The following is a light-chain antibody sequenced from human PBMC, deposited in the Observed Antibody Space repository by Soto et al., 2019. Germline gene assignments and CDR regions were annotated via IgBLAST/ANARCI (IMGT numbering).Light chain of an antibody. V-gene: IGKV3-20*01. CDR3: QQYGSSPTT. J-gene: IGKJ1*01. Sequence: EIGLTQSPGPLSLSPGARATLSCRASQSVTSNYLAWYQQTPGQAPRLLIFGASIRATGIPDRFSGSGSGTDFNPTISRLQPEDSAVAHCQQYGSSPTTVGQGTKVEIK. CDR1: QSVTSNY. CDR2: GAS.